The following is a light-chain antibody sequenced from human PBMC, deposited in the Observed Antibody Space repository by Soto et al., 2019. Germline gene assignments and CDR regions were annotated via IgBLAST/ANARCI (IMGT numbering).Light chain of an antibody. V-gene: IGKV4-1*01. Sequence: DIVMSQSPDSLAVSLGERATINCKSSQSILYSSNNKNYLAWYQQKPGQPPKLLIYWASTRESGVPARFSGSESGTDFTLTISSLRAEDVAVYSCQQYYTTPWTFGQGTKLEIK. J-gene: IGKJ1*01. CDR3: QQYYTTPWT. CDR2: WAS. CDR1: QSILYSSNNKNY.